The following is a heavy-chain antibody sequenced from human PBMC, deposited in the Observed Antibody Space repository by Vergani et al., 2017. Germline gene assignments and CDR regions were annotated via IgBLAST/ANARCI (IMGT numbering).Heavy chain of an antibody. CDR1: GGSISSYY. J-gene: IGHJ4*02. CDR3: ARGGNYGSGSYYNDFDY. V-gene: IGHV4-59*01. Sequence: QVQLQESGPGLVKPSETLSLTCTVSGGSISSYYWSWIRQPPGKGLECIGYIYYSGSTNSNPSLKRRGTISVDTSKNQFSLKLSIVTAADTAVYYCARGGNYGSGSYYNDFDYWGQGTLVTVSS. D-gene: IGHD3-10*01. CDR2: IYYSGST.